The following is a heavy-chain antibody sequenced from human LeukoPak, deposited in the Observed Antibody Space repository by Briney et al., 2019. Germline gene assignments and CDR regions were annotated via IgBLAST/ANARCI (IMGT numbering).Heavy chain of an antibody. J-gene: IGHJ6*02. Sequence: GGSLRLSCTASGFTFGDYAMSWVRQAPGKGLEWVGFIRSKAYGGTTEYAASVKGRFTIPRDDSKSIAYLQMNSLKTEDTAVYYCTRDVYYYDSSGYAPRLYYYGMDVWGQGTTVTVSS. CDR3: TRDVYYYDSSGYAPRLYYYGMDV. D-gene: IGHD3-22*01. CDR1: GFTFGDYA. CDR2: IRSKAYGGTT. V-gene: IGHV3-49*04.